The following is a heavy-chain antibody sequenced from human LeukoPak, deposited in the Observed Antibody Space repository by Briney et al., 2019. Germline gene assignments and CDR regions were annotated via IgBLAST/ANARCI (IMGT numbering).Heavy chain of an antibody. V-gene: IGHV4-4*02. Sequence: SGILSLTCAVSGGSISSSNWWSWVRQPPGKGLEWIGEIYHSGSTNYNPSLKSRVTISVDKSKNQFSLKLSSVTAADTAVYYCATTHSTVVTTDAFDIWGQGTMVTVSS. J-gene: IGHJ3*02. CDR3: ATTHSTVVTTDAFDI. D-gene: IGHD4-23*01. CDR1: GGSISSSNW. CDR2: IYHSGST.